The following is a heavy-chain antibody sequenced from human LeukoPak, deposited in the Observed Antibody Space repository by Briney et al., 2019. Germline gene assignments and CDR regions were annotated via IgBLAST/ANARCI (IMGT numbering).Heavy chain of an antibody. D-gene: IGHD6-13*01. V-gene: IGHV3-21*01. Sequence: PGGSLRLSCAASGFTFTSYNMNWVRQAPGKGLEWVSLISSSTNYIYYADSVKGRFTISRDNAKNSLYLQMNSLRDEDTAVYYCARDRSSSAAPSLSYWGQGTLVTVSS. CDR1: GFTFTSYN. CDR2: ISSSTNYI. CDR3: ARDRSSSAAPSLSY. J-gene: IGHJ4*02.